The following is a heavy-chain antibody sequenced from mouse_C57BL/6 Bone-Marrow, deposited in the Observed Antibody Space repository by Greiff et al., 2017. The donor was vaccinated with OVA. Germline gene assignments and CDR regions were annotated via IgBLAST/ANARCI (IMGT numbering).Heavy chain of an antibody. Sequence: VMLVESGPGLVAPSQSLSITCTVSGFSLSSYGVSWVRQPPGKGLEWLGVIWGDGSTNYHSAHISRLSISKDNSKSQVFLKLNSRQTDDTATYYCAKPGYDGNLPYYYAMDYWGKGTSVTVSS. J-gene: IGHJ4*01. CDR3: AKPGYDGNLPYYYAMDY. D-gene: IGHD2-2*01. V-gene: IGHV2-3*01. CDR2: IWGDGST. CDR1: GFSLSSYG.